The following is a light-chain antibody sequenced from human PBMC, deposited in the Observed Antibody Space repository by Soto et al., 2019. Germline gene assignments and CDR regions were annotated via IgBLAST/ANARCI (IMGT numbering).Light chain of an antibody. CDR1: SSDVGGYNF. V-gene: IGLV2-8*01. CDR3: SSYGGSNNFV. CDR2: EVT. Sequence: QSVLTQPPSASGSPGQSVTISCTGTSSDVGGYNFVSWYQQYPGKAPKLIIYEVTKRPSGVPDRFSGSKSGNTASLTVSGLQTGDEADYYCSSYGGSNNFVFGTGTKVTVL. J-gene: IGLJ1*01.